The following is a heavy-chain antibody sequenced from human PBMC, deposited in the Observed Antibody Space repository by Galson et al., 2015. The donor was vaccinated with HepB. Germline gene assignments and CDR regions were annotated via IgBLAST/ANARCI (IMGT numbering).Heavy chain of an antibody. Sequence: SVKVSCKASGYAFTNYGISWVRQAPGQGLEWMGRIRDNNGNTNYAQKVQGRVIMTTDKSTSTAYMELRSLITDDTGVYYCARDHRDSGSYYGYYYYVMDVWCRGTAVTVSS. V-gene: IGHV1-18*04. CDR1: GYAFTNYG. CDR2: IRDNNGNT. CDR3: ARDHRDSGSYYGYYYYVMDV. D-gene: IGHD1-26*01. J-gene: IGHJ6*02.